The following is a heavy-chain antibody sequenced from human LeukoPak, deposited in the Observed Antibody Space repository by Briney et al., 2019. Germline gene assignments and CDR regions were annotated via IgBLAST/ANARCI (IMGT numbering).Heavy chain of an antibody. CDR2: INPSGGST. CDR1: GYTFTSYY. J-gene: IGHJ2*01. V-gene: IGHV1-46*01. CDR3: AREYCGGDCREFLLGYFDL. D-gene: IGHD2-21*02. Sequence: AASVKVSCKASGYTFTSYYMHWVRQAPGQGLEWMGIINPSGGSTSYAQKFQGRVTMTRDTSTSTVYMELSSLRSEDTAVYYCAREYCGGDCREFLLGYFDLWGRDTLVTVSS.